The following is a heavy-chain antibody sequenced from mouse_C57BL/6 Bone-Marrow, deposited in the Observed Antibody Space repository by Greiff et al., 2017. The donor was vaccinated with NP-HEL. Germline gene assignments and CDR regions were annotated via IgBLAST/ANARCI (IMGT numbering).Heavy chain of an antibody. V-gene: IGHV4-1*01. CDR1: GVDFSRYW. J-gene: IGHJ4*01. Sequence: AAEGVDFSRYWMSWVRRAPGKGLEWIGEINPDSSTINYAPSLKDKFIISRDNAKNTLYLQMSKVRSEDTALYYCARRPFYYGSSYDAMDYWGQGTSVTVSS. D-gene: IGHD1-1*01. CDR3: ARRPFYYGSSYDAMDY. CDR2: INPDSSTI.